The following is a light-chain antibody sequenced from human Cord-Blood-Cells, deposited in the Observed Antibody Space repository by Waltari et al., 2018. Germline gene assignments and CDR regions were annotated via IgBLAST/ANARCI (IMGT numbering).Light chain of an antibody. CDR3: SSYTSSSTLYV. CDR1: SSDDGGYNH. J-gene: IGLJ1*01. V-gene: IGLV2-14*01. CDR2: EVS. Sequence: QTALTQPAFVSGPPGQSTTISCTGTSSDDGGYNHVSWYQQHPGKAPKLMIYEVSNRPSGVSNRFSGSKSGNTASLTISGLQAEDEADYYCSSYTSSSTLYVFGTGTKVTVL.